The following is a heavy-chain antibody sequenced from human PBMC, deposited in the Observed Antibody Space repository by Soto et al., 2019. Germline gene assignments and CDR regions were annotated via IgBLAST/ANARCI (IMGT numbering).Heavy chain of an antibody. D-gene: IGHD3-16*01. CDR3: ARRGGGDYPYYFDY. J-gene: IGHJ4*02. CDR1: GGSFSGYY. V-gene: IGHV4-34*01. CDR2: IHYSGST. Sequence: SETLSLTCAVYGGSFSGYYWSWIRQPPGKGLEWIGEIHYSGSTNYNPSLKSRVTISIETSKTQFSLKLRSVTAADTAVYYCARRGGGDYPYYFDYWGQGTLVTV.